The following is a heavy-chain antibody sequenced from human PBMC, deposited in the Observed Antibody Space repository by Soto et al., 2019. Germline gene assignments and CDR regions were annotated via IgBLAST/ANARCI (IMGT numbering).Heavy chain of an antibody. V-gene: IGHV4-34*01. D-gene: IGHD3-10*01. CDR1: GGSFSGYY. CDR2: INHSGST. Sequence: SETLSLTCAVYGGSFSGYYWSWIRQPPGKGLEWIGEINHSGSTNYNPSLESRVTISVDTSKNQFSLKLSSVTAADTAVYYCARGRITMVRGVYGHYYGMDVWGQGTTVTVSS. J-gene: IGHJ6*02. CDR3: ARGRITMVRGVYGHYYGMDV.